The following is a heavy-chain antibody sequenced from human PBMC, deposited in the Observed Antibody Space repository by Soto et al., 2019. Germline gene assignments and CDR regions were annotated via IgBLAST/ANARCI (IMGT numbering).Heavy chain of an antibody. Sequence: EVHLVESGGDLVQPGGSLRLSCAASGFTFSRSWMSWVRQGPGKGLEWVAHIKYDGGETYYVDSVKGRFTISRDNAKTSMYMQMNGLRAEDTAVYYCVAWCCGYEELVVHWGQGTLVTVSS. D-gene: IGHD5-12*01. CDR2: IKYDGGET. CDR3: VAWCCGYEELVVH. CDR1: GFTFSRSW. V-gene: IGHV3-7*05. J-gene: IGHJ4*02.